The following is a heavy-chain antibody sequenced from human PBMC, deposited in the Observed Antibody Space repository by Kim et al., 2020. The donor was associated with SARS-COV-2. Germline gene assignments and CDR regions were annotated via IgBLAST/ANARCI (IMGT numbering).Heavy chain of an antibody. Sequence: ADAVKCRFTISRDNAKTSLYLQMTSLRAEDTAVYYCARDLGDGYNYGVGYWGQGTLVTVSS. D-gene: IGHD5-12*01. V-gene: IGHV3-21*01. CDR3: ARDLGDGYNYGVGY. J-gene: IGHJ4*02.